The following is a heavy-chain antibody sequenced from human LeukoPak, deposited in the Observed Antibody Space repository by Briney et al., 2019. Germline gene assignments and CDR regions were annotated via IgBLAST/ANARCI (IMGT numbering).Heavy chain of an antibody. J-gene: IGHJ4*02. V-gene: IGHV4-38-2*02. CDR2: IYHSGST. CDR1: GYSISSGYY. Sequence: SETLSLTCTVSGYSISSGYYWGWIRQPPGKGLEWIGSIYHSGSTYYNPSLKSRVTISVDTSKNQFSLKLSSVTAADTAVYYCAREGSSGWFIIDYWGQGTLVTVSS. D-gene: IGHD6-19*01. CDR3: AREGSSGWFIIDY.